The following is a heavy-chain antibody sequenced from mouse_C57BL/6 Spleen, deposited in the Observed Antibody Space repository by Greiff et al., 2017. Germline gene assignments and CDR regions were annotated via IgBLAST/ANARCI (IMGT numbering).Heavy chain of an antibody. CDR1: GYAFTNYL. J-gene: IGHJ3*01. CDR2: INPGSGGT. Sequence: QVQLKQSGAELVRPGTSVKVSCKASGYAFTNYLIEWVKQRPGQGLEWIGVINPGSGGTNYNEKFKGKATLTADKSSSTAYMQLSSLTSEDSAVYFCARSYDYDERAWFAYWGQGTLVTVSA. D-gene: IGHD2-4*01. CDR3: ARSYDYDERAWFAY. V-gene: IGHV1-54*01.